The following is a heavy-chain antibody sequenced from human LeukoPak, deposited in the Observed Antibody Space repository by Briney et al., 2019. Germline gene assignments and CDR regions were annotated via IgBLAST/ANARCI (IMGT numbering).Heavy chain of an antibody. Sequence: SVKVSCKASEGTFSSYGISWVRQAPGQGLEWMGGIIPIFGTANYAQKFQGRVTITADESTSTAYMELSSLRSEDTAVYYCARTGENPPAATLYGMDVWGQGTTVTVSS. CDR1: EGTFSSYG. CDR2: IIPIFGTA. CDR3: ARTGENPPAATLYGMDV. V-gene: IGHV1-69*13. J-gene: IGHJ6*02. D-gene: IGHD2-15*01.